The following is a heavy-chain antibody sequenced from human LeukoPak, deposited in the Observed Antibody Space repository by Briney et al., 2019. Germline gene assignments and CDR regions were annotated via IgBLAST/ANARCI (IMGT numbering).Heavy chain of an antibody. D-gene: IGHD5-12*01. CDR2: ISYDGSNK. Sequence: GGSLRLSCAASGFTFSSYAMHWVRQAPGKGLEWVAVISYDGSNKYYADSVKGRFTISRDNSKNTLYLQMNSLRAEDTAVCYCARNGYVTAPNYYYGMDVWGQGTTVTVSS. J-gene: IGHJ6*02. CDR1: GFTFSSYA. CDR3: ARNGYVTAPNYYYGMDV. V-gene: IGHV3-30-3*01.